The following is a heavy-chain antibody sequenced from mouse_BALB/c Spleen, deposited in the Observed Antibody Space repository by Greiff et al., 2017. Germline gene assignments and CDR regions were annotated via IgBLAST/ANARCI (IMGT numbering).Heavy chain of an antibody. CDR1: GYTFTSYW. CDR3: ARGRMITNYYAMDY. Sequence: VQLQQSGAELARPGASVKLSCKASGYTFTSYWMQWVKQRPGQGLEWIGAIYPGDGDTRYTQKFKGKATLTADKSSSTAYMQLSSLASEDSAVYYCARGRMITNYYAMDYWGQGTSVTVSS. CDR2: IYPGDGDT. J-gene: IGHJ4*01. V-gene: IGHV1-87*01. D-gene: IGHD2-4*01.